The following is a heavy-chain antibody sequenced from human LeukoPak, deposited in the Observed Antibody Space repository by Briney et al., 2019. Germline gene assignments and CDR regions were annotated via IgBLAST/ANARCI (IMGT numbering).Heavy chain of an antibody. J-gene: IGHJ3*02. CDR3: ARYCSGGSCYINRDAFDI. V-gene: IGHV4-39*07. Sequence: PSETLSLTCTVSGGSISSSSYYWGWIRQPPGKGLEWIGSIYYSGSTYYNPSLKSRVTISVDTSKNQFSLKLSSVTAADTAVYYCARYCSGGSCYINRDAFDIWGRGTMVTVSS. CDR2: IYYSGST. CDR1: GGSISSSSYY. D-gene: IGHD2-15*01.